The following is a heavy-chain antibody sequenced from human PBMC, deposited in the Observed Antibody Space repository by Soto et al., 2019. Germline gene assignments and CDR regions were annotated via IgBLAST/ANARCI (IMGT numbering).Heavy chain of an antibody. J-gene: IGHJ6*03. Sequence: SETLSLTCTVSGGSISSSSYYWGWIRQPPGKGLEWIGSIYYSGSTYYNPSLKSRVTISVDTSKNQFSLKLSSVTAADTAVYYCARKKEYPDYYMDVWGKGTTVTVSS. V-gene: IGHV4-39*01. D-gene: IGHD2-2*01. CDR2: IYYSGST. CDR3: ARKKEYPDYYMDV. CDR1: GGSISSSSYY.